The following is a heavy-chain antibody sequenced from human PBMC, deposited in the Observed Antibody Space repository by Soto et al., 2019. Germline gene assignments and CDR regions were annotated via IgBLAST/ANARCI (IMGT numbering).Heavy chain of an antibody. J-gene: IGHJ6*02. CDR2: MNPNSGNT. CDR1: GYTFTSYD. Sequence: ASVKVSCKASGYTFTSYDINWVRQATGQGLEWMGWMNPNSGNTGYAQKFQGRVTMTRNTSISTAHMELSSLRSEDTAVYYCARGFVLRFLEWLSPYYYYGMDVWGQGTTVTVSS. CDR3: ARGFVLRFLEWLSPYYYYGMDV. V-gene: IGHV1-8*01. D-gene: IGHD3-3*01.